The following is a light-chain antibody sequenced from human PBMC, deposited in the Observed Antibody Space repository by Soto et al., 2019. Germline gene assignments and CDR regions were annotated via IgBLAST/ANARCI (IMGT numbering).Light chain of an antibody. J-gene: IGKJ4*01. V-gene: IGKV4-1*01. Sequence: DIVMTQSPDSLAVSLGERATINCRSSQNVLYSSNNKNYLAWYQQTSGQTPKMLIHWASTRESGVPDRFSGSGSGTDFTLTITSLQAEDVEVYYCQQYFTVPLTFGGGTKVDIK. CDR1: QNVLYSSNNKNY. CDR3: QQYFTVPLT. CDR2: WAS.